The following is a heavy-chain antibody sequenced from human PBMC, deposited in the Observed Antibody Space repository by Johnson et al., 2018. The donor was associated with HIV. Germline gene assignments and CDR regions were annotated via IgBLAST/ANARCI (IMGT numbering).Heavy chain of an antibody. D-gene: IGHD2-15*01. CDR1: GFTFTNAW. Sequence: VLLVESGGGLVKPGGSLRLSCVASGFTFTNAWMSWVRQAPGKGLEWVGRIKSVSDDETKDYGSPVKGRFTISRDDSSNTLYLQMKGLKTEDTAVYYCTTPGDRWYTLVGEAAFDIWGQGTMVTVSS. V-gene: IGHV3-15*01. CDR2: IKSVSDDETK. CDR3: TTPGDRWYTLVGEAAFDI. J-gene: IGHJ3*02.